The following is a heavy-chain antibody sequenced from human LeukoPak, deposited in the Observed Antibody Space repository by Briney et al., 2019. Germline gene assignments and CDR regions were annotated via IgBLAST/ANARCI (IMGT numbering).Heavy chain of an antibody. V-gene: IGHV3-11*04. CDR2: ISSSGSTI. CDR3: AGTQDFGVVIGGFDP. J-gene: IGHJ5*02. CDR1: GFTFSDYY. D-gene: IGHD3-3*01. Sequence: PGGPLRLSCAASGFTFSDYYMSWIRQAPGKGLEWVSYISSSGSTIYYADSVKGRFTISRDNAKNSLYLQMNSLRAEDTAVYYCAGTQDFGVVIGGFDPWGQGTLVTVSS.